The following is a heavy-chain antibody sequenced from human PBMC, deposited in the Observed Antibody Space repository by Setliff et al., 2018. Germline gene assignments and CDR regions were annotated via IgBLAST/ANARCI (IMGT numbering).Heavy chain of an antibody. CDR3: AREGVDTRSSTDYRYYMDV. Sequence: GASVKVSCKASGGSFSSYGITWVRQAPGQGLEWMGGTIPMFGTTNYAQKSQGRVTIITDESTSTAYMELSSLRSEDTAVYFCAREGVDTRSSTDYRYYMDVWGKGTTVTVSS. V-gene: IGHV1-69*05. D-gene: IGHD5-18*01. CDR2: TIPMFGTT. J-gene: IGHJ6*03. CDR1: GGSFSSYG.